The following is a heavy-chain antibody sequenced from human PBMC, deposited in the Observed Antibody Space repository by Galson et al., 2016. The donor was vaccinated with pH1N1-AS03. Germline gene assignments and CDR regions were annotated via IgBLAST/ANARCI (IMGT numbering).Heavy chain of an antibody. CDR2: IKQDGSET. J-gene: IGHJ4*02. D-gene: IGHD5-24*01. CDR3: ARSNYYFDS. Sequence: SLRLSCAASGFSFSGYWMTWVRQAPGKGLDWVANIKQDGSETYSVGSVKGRFTISRDNAKNTLFLQMNSLRAEDTAVYYCARSNYYFDSWGQGTLVTVSS. V-gene: IGHV3-7*01. CDR1: GFSFSGYW.